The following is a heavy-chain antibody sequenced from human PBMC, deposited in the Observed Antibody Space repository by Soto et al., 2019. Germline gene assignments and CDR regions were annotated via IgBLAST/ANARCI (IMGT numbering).Heavy chain of an antibody. CDR1: SGSISSGGYY. Sequence: QVQLQESGPGLVKPSHTLSLTCTVSSGSISSGGYYWSWIRQHPGKGLEWIGYIYYSGITYYNPSLKSRVTISVDTSKNQFSLKLSSVTAADTAVYYCARWPQLEPRFDYWGQGTLVTVSS. J-gene: IGHJ4*02. D-gene: IGHD1-1*01. V-gene: IGHV4-31*03. CDR3: ARWPQLEPRFDY. CDR2: IYYSGIT.